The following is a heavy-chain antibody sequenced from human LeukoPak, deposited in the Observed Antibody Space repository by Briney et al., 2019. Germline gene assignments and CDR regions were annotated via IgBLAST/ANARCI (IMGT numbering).Heavy chain of an antibody. Sequence: GGSLRLSCAASTFTFSNYAMSWVRQAPGKGLEWVSAINDRGVDTYYTDSVKGRFTISRDNSKNTLFLQMNSLRAEDTAVYYCASSSSSGWFDYWGQGTLVTVSS. CDR2: INDRGVDT. D-gene: IGHD6-19*01. CDR1: TFTFSNYA. V-gene: IGHV3-23*01. CDR3: ASSSSSGWFDY. J-gene: IGHJ4*02.